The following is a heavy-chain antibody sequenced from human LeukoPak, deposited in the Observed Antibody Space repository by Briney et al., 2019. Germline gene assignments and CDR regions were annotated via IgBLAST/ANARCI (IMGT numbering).Heavy chain of an antibody. CDR3: ARTKRWLQFLPNAFDI. V-gene: IGHV4-59*01. CDR1: GSSISSYY. D-gene: IGHD5-24*01. Sequence: SETLSLTCTVSGSSISSYYWSWIRQPPGKGLEWIGYIYYSGSTNYNPSLKSRVTISVDTSKNQFSLKLSSVTAADTAVYYCARTKRWLQFLPNAFDIWGQGTMVTVSS. CDR2: IYYSGST. J-gene: IGHJ3*02.